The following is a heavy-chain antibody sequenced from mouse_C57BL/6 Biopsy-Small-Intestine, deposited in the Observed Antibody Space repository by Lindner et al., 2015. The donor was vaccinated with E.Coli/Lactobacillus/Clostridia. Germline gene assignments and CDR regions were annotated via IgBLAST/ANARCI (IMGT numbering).Heavy chain of an antibody. CDR2: IDPSDGRT. Sequence: SVKVSCKASGYTFTNFYIHWVRQAPGQGLEWMGIIDPSDGRTTYAQKFQGRVSMTRDTSTSTVYMDLNSLRSDDTVVYYCARDAPKTWQWLVNRWFDPWGQGTLVTVSS. J-gene: IGHJ4*01. V-gene: IGHV1-59*01. CDR3: ARDAPKTWQWLVNRWFDP. D-gene: IGHD2-1*01. CDR1: GYTFTNFY.